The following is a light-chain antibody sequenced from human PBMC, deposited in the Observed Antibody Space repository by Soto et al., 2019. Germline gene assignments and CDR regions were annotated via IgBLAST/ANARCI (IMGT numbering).Light chain of an antibody. J-gene: IGLJ2*01. CDR3: CSYAGGDVV. CDR2: EGS. CDR1: SSDVGSYNL. Sequence: QSALTQPASVSGSPGQSIIISCTGTSSDVGSYNLVSWYQQHPGKAPKVMIYEGSKRPSGVSNRFSGSKSGNTASLTISGLQAEDEADYYCCSYAGGDVVFGGGTKLTVL. V-gene: IGLV2-23*01.